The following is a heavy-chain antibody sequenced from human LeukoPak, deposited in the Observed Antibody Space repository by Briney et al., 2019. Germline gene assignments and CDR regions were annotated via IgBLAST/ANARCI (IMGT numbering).Heavy chain of an antibody. J-gene: IGHJ4*02. V-gene: IGHV3-53*01. CDR2: FYSGGST. Sequence: GSLRLSCAASGFTVSSSYMTWVRQAPGKGLEWVSVFYSGGSTFYADSVKGRFTISRDNSKNTLYLQMNSLRAEDTAVYYCARDLRGYYGSGALGYWGQGTLVSVSS. D-gene: IGHD3-10*01. CDR1: GFTVSSSY. CDR3: ARDLRGYYGSGALGY.